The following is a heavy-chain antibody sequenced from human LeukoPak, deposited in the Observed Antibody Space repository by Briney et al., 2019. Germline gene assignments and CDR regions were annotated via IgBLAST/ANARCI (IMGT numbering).Heavy chain of an antibody. CDR3: ARGFVGGSYLSQGDSGRFDP. J-gene: IGHJ5*02. D-gene: IGHD1-26*01. CDR2: INWNGGST. Sequence: GGSLRLSCAASGFTFDDYGMSWVRQAPGKGLEWVSGINWNGGSTGYADSVKGRFTISRDNAKNSLYLQMNSLRAEDTALHYCARGFVGGSYLSQGDSGRFDPWGQGTLVTVSS. V-gene: IGHV3-20*04. CDR1: GFTFDDYG.